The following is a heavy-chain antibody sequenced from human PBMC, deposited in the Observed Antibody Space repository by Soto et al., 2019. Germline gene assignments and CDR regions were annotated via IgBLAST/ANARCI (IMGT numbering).Heavy chain of an antibody. CDR1: GGTFSSYA. CDR2: IIPIFGTA. J-gene: IGHJ6*02. CDR3: ARVMYHYDSSGYPRPGDYYYYGMDV. D-gene: IGHD3-22*01. V-gene: IGHV1-69*13. Sequence: SVKVSCKASGGTFSSYAISWVRQAPGQGLEWMGGIIPIFGTANYAQKFQGRVTITADESTSTAYMELSSLRSEDTAVYYCARVMYHYDSSGYPRPGDYYYYGMDVWGQ.